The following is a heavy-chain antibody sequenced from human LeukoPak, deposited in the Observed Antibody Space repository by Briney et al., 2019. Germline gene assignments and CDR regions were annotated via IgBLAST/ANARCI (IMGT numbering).Heavy chain of an antibody. V-gene: IGHV4-59*01. CDR1: GGSISSYY. J-gene: IGHJ5*02. CDR3: ARRGGFGNHNWFDP. Sequence: SETLSLTCTVSGGSISSYYWGWIRQPPGKGLEWIGYIYYSGSTNYNPSLKSRVTISVDMSKNQFSLKLSSVTAADTVVYYCARRGGFGNHNWFDPWGPGTLVTVSS. D-gene: IGHD3-10*01. CDR2: IYYSGST.